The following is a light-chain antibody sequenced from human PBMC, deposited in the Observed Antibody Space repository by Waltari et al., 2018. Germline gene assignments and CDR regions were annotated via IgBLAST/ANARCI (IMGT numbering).Light chain of an antibody. J-gene: IGKJ1*01. CDR1: QSVLYSSNNKNY. V-gene: IGKV4-1*01. CDR2: WAS. Sequence: DIVMTQSPASLAVSLGERATIHCKSSQSVLYSSNNKNYLAWYQQKAGQPPKLLIYWASTRESGVPDRFSGSGSGTDFTLTISSLQAEDVAVYYCQQYSSAPAFGQGTKVEIK. CDR3: QQYSSAPA.